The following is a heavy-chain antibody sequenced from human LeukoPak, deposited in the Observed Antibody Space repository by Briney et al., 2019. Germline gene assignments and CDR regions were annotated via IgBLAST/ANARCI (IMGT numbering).Heavy chain of an antibody. CDR1: GFTFSSYS. V-gene: IGHV3-48*01. D-gene: IGHD3-9*01. Sequence: HPGGSLRLSCAASGFTFSSYSMNWVRQAPGKGLEWVSYISSSSSTIYYADSVKGRFTISRDNAKNSLYLQMNSLRAEDTAVYYCAKDSNILTGYYDHWGQGTLVTVSS. CDR3: AKDSNILTGYYDH. J-gene: IGHJ5*02. CDR2: ISSSSSTI.